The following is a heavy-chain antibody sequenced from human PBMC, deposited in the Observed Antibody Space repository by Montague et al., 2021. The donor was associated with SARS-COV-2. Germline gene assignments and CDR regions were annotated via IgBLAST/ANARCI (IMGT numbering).Heavy chain of an antibody. D-gene: IGHD3-10*01. J-gene: IGHJ6*02. CDR2: INHSGST. Sequence: SETLSLTCAVSNGSFRGYYWSWIRQPPGKGLEWIGEINHSGSTTYNPSLESRVSISVDTSNKQFSLKVTSVTAADTAVYYCARLGAITLVRGITKADFSNYGMDVWGQGTPVTVSS. CDR3: ARLGAITLVRGITKADFSNYGMDV. CDR1: NGSFRGYY. V-gene: IGHV4-34*01.